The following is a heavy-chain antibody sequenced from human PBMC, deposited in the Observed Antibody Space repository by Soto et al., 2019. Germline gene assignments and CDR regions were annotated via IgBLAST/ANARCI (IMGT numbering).Heavy chain of an antibody. CDR1: GVTFSSYA. D-gene: IGHD6-13*01. Sequence: SVKVSCKASGVTFSSYAISWVRQAPGQGLEWMGGIIPIFGTANYAQKFQGRVTITADESTSTAYMELSSLRSEDTAVYYCARSSAAGTDEKPSGYGMDVWGQGTTVTSP. J-gene: IGHJ6*02. CDR2: IIPIFGTA. CDR3: ARSSAAGTDEKPSGYGMDV. V-gene: IGHV1-69*13.